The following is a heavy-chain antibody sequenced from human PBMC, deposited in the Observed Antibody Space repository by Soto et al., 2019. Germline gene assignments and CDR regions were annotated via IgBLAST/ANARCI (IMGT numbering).Heavy chain of an antibody. CDR3: AREAAVGPGGFDP. Sequence: QEQLLHSGPKGKKPGASGKFSCKASGYTFTIYVINWGRQPPGQGLEWMGWMSPNSGNTGYAQKFQGRITMTRNTTISTAYMELSSLSSEDTAVYFCAREAAVGPGGFDPWGQGTLVSVSS. CDR2: MSPNSGNT. CDR1: GYTFTIYV. V-gene: IGHV1-8*01. D-gene: IGHD6-13*01. J-gene: IGHJ5*02.